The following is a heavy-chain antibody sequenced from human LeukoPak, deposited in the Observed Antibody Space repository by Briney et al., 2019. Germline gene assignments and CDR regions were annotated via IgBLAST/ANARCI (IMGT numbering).Heavy chain of an antibody. V-gene: IGHV3-23*01. D-gene: IGHD1-26*01. J-gene: IGHJ4*02. CDR1: GSTFSSYA. Sequence: GRSLRLSCAAAGSTFSSYAMSWVRQASGKGLEWLSAISGRGGSTYYADSVKGRFTISRDNSTNTLYLQMNSLRAEDTAVYYCAKDRYSGSYPDYWGQGTLVTVSS. CDR2: ISGRGGST. CDR3: AKDRYSGSYPDY.